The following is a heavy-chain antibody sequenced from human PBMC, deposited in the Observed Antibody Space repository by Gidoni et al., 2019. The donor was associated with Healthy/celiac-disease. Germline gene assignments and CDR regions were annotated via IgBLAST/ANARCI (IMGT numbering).Heavy chain of an antibody. CDR2: IKSKTDGGTT. Sequence: EVQLVESGGGLVKPGGSLSLSCAASGFTLRNAWITWRRQAPGKGLEWVGRIKSKTDGGTTDYAAPVKGRFTISRDDSKNTMYLQMNSLKTEDTAVYYCTPGGSNWNIFSDYYYGMDVWGQGTTVTVSS. CDR3: TPGGSNWNIFSDYYYGMDV. V-gene: IGHV3-15*07. D-gene: IGHD1-20*01. J-gene: IGHJ6*02. CDR1: GFTLRNAW.